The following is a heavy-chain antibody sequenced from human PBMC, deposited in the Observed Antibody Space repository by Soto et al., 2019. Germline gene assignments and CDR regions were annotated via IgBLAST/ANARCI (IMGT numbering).Heavy chain of an antibody. Sequence: GASVKVSCKASGFTFTSSAVQWVRQARGQRLEWIGWIVVGSGNTNYAQKFQERVTISTDNFKDTLYLQMNSLRVDDTAMYYCARHVGSYWYFDLWGRGTLVTVSS. CDR2: IVVGSGNT. CDR1: GFTFTSSA. D-gene: IGHD1-26*01. CDR3: ARHVGSYWYFDL. J-gene: IGHJ2*01. V-gene: IGHV1-58*01.